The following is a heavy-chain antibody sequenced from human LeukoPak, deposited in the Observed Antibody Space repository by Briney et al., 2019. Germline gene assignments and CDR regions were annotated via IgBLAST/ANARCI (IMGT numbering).Heavy chain of an antibody. CDR2: IYSDGNT. V-gene: IGHV3-23*01. D-gene: IGHD1-26*01. Sequence: PGGSLRLSCAASGFTFSTYAMNWVRQAPGMGLEWVSTIYSDGNTYYPDSVKGRFTISRDGSKNTLYLQLSSLRTEDTAIYYCVREREGSNSEHWGQGTLVTVSS. CDR3: VREREGSNSEH. J-gene: IGHJ1*01. CDR1: GFTFSTYA.